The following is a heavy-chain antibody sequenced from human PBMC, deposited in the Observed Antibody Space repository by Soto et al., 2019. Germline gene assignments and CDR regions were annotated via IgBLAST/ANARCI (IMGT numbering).Heavy chain of an antibody. D-gene: IGHD6-19*01. CDR3: ARGPIAVAGTGWFDP. Sequence: SETLSLTCAVSGGSISSGGYSWSWIRQPPGKGLEWIGYIYHSGSTYYNPSLKSRVTISVDRSKNQFSLKLSSVTAADTAVYYCARGPIAVAGTGWFDPWGQGTLVTVSS. V-gene: IGHV4-30-2*01. J-gene: IGHJ5*02. CDR2: IYHSGST. CDR1: GGSISSGGYS.